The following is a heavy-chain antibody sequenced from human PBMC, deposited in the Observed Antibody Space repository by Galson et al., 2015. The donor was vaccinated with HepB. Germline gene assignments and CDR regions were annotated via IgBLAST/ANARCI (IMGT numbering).Heavy chain of an antibody. CDR1: GFTFSSYA. CDR2: ISYDGSNK. Sequence: SLRLSCAASGFTFSSYAMHWVRQAPGKGLEWVAVISYDGSNKYYADSVKGRFTISRDNSKNTLYLQMNSLRAEDTAVYYCARGGVSDFWSGYSYYYYGMDVWGQGTTVTVSS. CDR3: ARGGVSDFWSGYSYYYYGMDV. D-gene: IGHD3-3*01. J-gene: IGHJ6*02. V-gene: IGHV3-30-3*01.